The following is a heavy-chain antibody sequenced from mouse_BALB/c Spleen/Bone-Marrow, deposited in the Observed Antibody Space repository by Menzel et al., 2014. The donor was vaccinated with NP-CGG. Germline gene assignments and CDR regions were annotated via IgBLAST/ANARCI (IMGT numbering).Heavy chain of an antibody. Sequence: EVKLVESGGGLVQPGGSLILSCTTSGFTFTXYXMXWVRQPPGXXXXWLAFIRNKAYGYTTEYSASVRGRFTISRDNSQSILYLQMNTLRAEDSATYYCARFPMDYWGQGTSVTVSS. V-gene: IGHV7-3*02. CDR1: GFTFTXYX. CDR3: ARFPMDY. CDR2: IRNKAYGYTT. J-gene: IGHJ4*01.